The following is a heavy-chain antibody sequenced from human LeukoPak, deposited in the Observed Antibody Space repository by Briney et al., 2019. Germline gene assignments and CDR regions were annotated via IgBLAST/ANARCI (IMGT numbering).Heavy chain of an antibody. CDR3: ARAIVGATDYFDY. J-gene: IGHJ4*02. CDR1: GFTFSRYG. Sequence: GGSLRLSCAASGFTFSRYGMHWVRQAPGKGLEWVTAISYDGSNKYYADSVKGRFTISRDNSKNSLYLQMNSLRAEDTAVYYCARAIVGATDYFDYWGQGTLVTVSS. V-gene: IGHV3-30*04. D-gene: IGHD1-26*01. CDR2: ISYDGSNK.